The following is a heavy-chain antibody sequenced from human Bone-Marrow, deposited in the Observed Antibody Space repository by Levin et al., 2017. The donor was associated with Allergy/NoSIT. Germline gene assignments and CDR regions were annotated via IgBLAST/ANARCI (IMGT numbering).Heavy chain of an antibody. CDR3: ARGVVPAESHFDY. CDR2: IKQDGSEK. CDR1: GFTFSSYW. Sequence: GESLKISCAASGFTFSSYWMSWVRQAPGKGLEWVANIKQDGSEKYYVDSVKGRFTISRDNAKNSLYLQMNSLRAEDTAVYYCARGVVPAESHFDYWGQGTLVTVSS. V-gene: IGHV3-7*01. D-gene: IGHD2-2*01. J-gene: IGHJ4*02.